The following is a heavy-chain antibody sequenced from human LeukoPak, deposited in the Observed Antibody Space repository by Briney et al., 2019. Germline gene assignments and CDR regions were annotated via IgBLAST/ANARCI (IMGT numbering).Heavy chain of an antibody. J-gene: IGHJ6*03. CDR2: IYTSGST. V-gene: IGHV4-61*02. D-gene: IGHD6-13*01. CDR1: GGSISSGSYY. CDR3: ARAPGKIAAAGYFVYYYMDV. Sequence: SQTLSLTCTVSGGSISSGSYYWSWIRQPAGKGLEGIGRIYTSGSTNYNPSLKSRVTISVDTSKTQFSLKLSSVTAADTAVYYCARAPGKIAAAGYFVYYYMDVWGKGTTVTVSS.